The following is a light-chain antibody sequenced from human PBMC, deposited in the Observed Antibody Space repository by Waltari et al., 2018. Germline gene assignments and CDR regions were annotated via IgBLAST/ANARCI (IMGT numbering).Light chain of an antibody. V-gene: IGKV3-20*01. Sequence: ELVLTQSPGTLSLSPGERATLSCRASQSVSSAFLAWYQQKPGHAPRLLIYGASYRATGIPDRFSGSGSGADFTLAINRLEPEDFAVYYCQHYVNSPQVTFGGGTKVEIK. CDR1: QSVSSAF. J-gene: IGKJ4*01. CDR2: GAS. CDR3: QHYVNSPQVT.